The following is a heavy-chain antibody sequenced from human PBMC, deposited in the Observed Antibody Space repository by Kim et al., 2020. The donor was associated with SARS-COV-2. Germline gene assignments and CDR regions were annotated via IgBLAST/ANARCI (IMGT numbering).Heavy chain of an antibody. D-gene: IGHD3-10*01. CDR3: ARISIWFGDLPTNDY. J-gene: IGHJ4*02. Sequence: DSVKGRFTISRDNAKNSLYLQMNSLRAEDTAVYYCARISIWFGDLPTNDYWGQGTLVTVSS. V-gene: IGHV3-48*03.